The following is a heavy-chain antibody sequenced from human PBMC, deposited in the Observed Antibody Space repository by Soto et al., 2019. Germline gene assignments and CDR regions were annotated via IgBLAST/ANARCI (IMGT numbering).Heavy chain of an antibody. D-gene: IGHD2-15*01. CDR3: ARDGDVVVVAATEDAFDI. Sequence: EVQLVESGGGLVKPGGSLRLSCAASGFTFSSYSMNWVRQAPGKGLEWVSSISSSSSYIYYADSVKGRFTISRDNAKNSLYVQMNRLRAEDTAVYYCARDGDVVVVAATEDAFDIWGQGTMVTVSS. V-gene: IGHV3-21*01. CDR1: GFTFSSYS. J-gene: IGHJ3*02. CDR2: ISSSSSYI.